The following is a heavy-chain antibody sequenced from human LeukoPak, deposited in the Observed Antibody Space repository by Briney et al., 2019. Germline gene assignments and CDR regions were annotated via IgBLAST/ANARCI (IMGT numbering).Heavy chain of an antibody. D-gene: IGHD3-10*01. CDR3: ARAVYYSNYLGY. Sequence: AGDSLRLSCAASGFTFSSYWMHWVRQAPGKGLVWVSRINSDGSSTNYADSVKGRFTISRDNAKNTLYLQMNSLRAEDTAMYYCARAVYYSNYLGYWGQGTLVTVSS. J-gene: IGHJ4*01. V-gene: IGHV3-74*01. CDR1: GFTFSSYW. CDR2: INSDGSST.